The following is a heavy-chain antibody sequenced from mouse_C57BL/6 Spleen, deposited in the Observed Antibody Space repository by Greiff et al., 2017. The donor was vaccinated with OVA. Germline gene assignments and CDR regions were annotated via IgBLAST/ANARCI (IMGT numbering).Heavy chain of an antibody. V-gene: IGHV1-42*01. CDR3: ARMGYYGSSLDD. CDR2: INPSTGGT. Sequence: VPLKQSGPELVKPGASVKISCKASGYSFTGYYMNWVKQSPEKSLEWIGEINPSTGGTTYNQKFKAKATLTVDKSSSTAYMQLKSLTSEDSAVYYCARMGYYGSSLDDWGQGTTLTVSS. J-gene: IGHJ2*01. CDR1: GYSFTGYY. D-gene: IGHD1-1*01.